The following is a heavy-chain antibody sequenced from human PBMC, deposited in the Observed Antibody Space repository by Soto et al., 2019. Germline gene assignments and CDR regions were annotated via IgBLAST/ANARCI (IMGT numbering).Heavy chain of an antibody. D-gene: IGHD4-17*01. CDR3: AGDYGVYDWYGMDV. CDR1: GATFRSYA. CDR2: ISPIFGST. J-gene: IGHJ6*02. Sequence: VQLVQSGAEVKKPGSSVKVSCRASGATFRSYAFTWVRLAPGQGLEWMGGISPIFGSTIYARQFQGRVTITADDSASTAYMELNSLSSEDTAVYYCAGDYGVYDWYGMDVWGQGTTVTVSS. V-gene: IGHV1-69*01.